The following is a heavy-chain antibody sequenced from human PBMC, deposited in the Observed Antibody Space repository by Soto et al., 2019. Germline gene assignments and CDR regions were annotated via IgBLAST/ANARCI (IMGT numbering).Heavy chain of an antibody. CDR3: TSSTIFGVVRSYYHYMDV. CDR1: GFTFSGSA. D-gene: IGHD3-3*01. V-gene: IGHV3-73*01. J-gene: IGHJ6*03. Sequence: GGSLRLSCAASGFTFSGSAMHWVRQASGKGLEWVGRIRSKANSYATAYAALVKGRFTISRDDSKNTAYLQMNSLKTEDTAVYYCTSSTIFGVVRSYYHYMDVWGRGTTVTVSS. CDR2: IRSKANSYAT.